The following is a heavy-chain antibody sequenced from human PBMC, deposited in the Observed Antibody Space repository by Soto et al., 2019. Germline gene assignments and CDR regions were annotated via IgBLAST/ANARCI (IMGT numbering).Heavy chain of an antibody. CDR1: GGSISSNY. Sequence: QVRLQESGPGLVKPSETLSLTCTVSGGSISSNYWSWIRQPAGKGLEWIGRSYTSGTTNYNPSLTSRVTMSVDTANNQFSMKLNSVTAADTAVYYCARSDSSGLYCGWFAPWGQGILVTVAS. D-gene: IGHD6-25*01. CDR3: ARSDSSGLYCGWFAP. CDR2: SYTSGTT. J-gene: IGHJ5*02. V-gene: IGHV4-4*07.